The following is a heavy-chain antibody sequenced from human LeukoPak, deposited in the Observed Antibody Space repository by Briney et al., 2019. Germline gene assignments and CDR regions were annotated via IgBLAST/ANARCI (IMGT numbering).Heavy chain of an antibody. Sequence: ASVKVSFKTSGYTFTTYVTHWVRQAPGQRLEWMGWIITGNGNTKYSQRFHGRVTFTTDTSASTTYMELSSLRSEDTAVYYCAGPDELSSGWSFDYWGQGTLVTVSS. J-gene: IGHJ4*02. D-gene: IGHD6-19*01. CDR2: IITGNGNT. CDR3: AGPDELSSGWSFDY. V-gene: IGHV1-3*04. CDR1: GYTFTTYV.